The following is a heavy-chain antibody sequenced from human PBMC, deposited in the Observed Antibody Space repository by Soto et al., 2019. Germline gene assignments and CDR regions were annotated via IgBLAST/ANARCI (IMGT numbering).Heavy chain of an antibody. J-gene: IGHJ4*02. CDR1: GFTFSDYY. Sequence: QVQLVESGGGLVKPGGSLRLSCAVSGFTFSDYYMTWIRQAPGKGLEWVSYMSSSTSHTNYADSVKGRFTISRDNAKNSLFLQMNSLRAEGTAVYYCARGRGAAAGYVDFWGQGTLVTVSS. D-gene: IGHD6-13*01. V-gene: IGHV3-11*05. CDR3: ARGRGAAAGYVDF. CDR2: MSSSTSHT.